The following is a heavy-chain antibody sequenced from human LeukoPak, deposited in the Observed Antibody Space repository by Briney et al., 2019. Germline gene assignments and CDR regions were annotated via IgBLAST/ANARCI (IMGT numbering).Heavy chain of an antibody. D-gene: IGHD2/OR15-2a*01. CDR2: IHPGDSDT. CDR1: GYSFTGYW. V-gene: IGHV5-51*01. CDR3: ARRRGLNRALYENDY. Sequence: GESLKISCKGSGYSFTGYWIGWVRQMPGKGLEWMGIIHPGDSDTRYSPSFQGQVTISADKSISTAYLQWSSLKASDTAMYYCARRRGLNRALYENDYWGQGTLVTVSS. J-gene: IGHJ4*02.